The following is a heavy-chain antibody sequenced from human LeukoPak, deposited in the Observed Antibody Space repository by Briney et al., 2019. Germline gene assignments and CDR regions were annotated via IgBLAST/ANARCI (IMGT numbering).Heavy chain of an antibody. Sequence: GGSLRLSCAASGFTFSSYAMSWVRQAPGKGLEWVSAISGSGGSTYYADSVKGRFTISRDNSKNTLYPQMNSLRAEDTAVYYCAKDVRGLRITIFGVVPRYMDVWGKGTTVTVSS. V-gene: IGHV3-23*01. D-gene: IGHD3-3*01. CDR1: GFTFSSYA. CDR2: ISGSGGST. CDR3: AKDVRGLRITIFGVVPRYMDV. J-gene: IGHJ6*03.